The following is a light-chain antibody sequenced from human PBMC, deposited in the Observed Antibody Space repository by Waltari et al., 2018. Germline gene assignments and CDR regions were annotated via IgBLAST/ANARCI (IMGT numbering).Light chain of an antibody. J-gene: IGKJ1*01. Sequence: DIQMTQSPSSLSTSVVDRVTITCRASQAISTYLNWYQLKPGKAPRLMIYSASSLQSGVPSRFSGSGSGTDFSFTINSLQPEDFATYYCQQSYSAPWTFGQGTKVDIK. CDR3: QQSYSAPWT. CDR1: QAISTY. CDR2: SAS. V-gene: IGKV1-39*01.